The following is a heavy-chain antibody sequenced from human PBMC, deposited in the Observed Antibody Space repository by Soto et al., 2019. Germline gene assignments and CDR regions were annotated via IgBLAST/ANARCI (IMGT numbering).Heavy chain of an antibody. V-gene: IGHV4-59*01. CDR3: ARDRGPYTGFFDY. D-gene: IGHD2-8*02. CDR2: VYSSGAT. J-gene: IGHJ4*02. Sequence: SETQSLTSTVSGGNIDYYYWSWIRQPPGKGLEWIAYVYSSGATNYNPSLKSRATISVDSSKGQFSLNLSSVTAADTAVYYCARDRGPYTGFFDYWGQGALVTVSS. CDR1: GGNIDYYY.